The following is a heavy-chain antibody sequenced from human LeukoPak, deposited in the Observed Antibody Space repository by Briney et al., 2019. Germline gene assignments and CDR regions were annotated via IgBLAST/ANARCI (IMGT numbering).Heavy chain of an antibody. V-gene: IGHV3-20*04. D-gene: IGHD6-13*01. CDR1: GLTVADYG. CDR2: IDWSGDST. CDR3: ARDLSASWYSLGF. J-gene: IGHJ4*02. Sequence: GGSLRLSCAASGLTVADYGMSWVRQAPRKGLEWVSGIDWSGDSTSYADSVKGRFTISRDNYPNTLYLHMKTLRAEATALYYCARDLSASWYSLGFWGRGTLVTVSS.